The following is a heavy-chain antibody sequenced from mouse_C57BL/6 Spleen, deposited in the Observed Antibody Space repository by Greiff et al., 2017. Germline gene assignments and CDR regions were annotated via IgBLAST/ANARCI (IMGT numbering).Heavy chain of an antibody. D-gene: IGHD3-3*01. CDR2: ISNGGGST. V-gene: IGHV5-12*01. CDR3: ARHGDGYFDY. J-gene: IGHJ2*01. CDR1: GFTFSDYY. Sequence: EVMLVESGGGLVQPGGSLKLPCAASGFTFSDYYMYWVRQTPEKRLEWVAYISNGGGSTYYPDTVKGRFTISRDNAKNTLYLQMSRLKSEDTAMYYCARHGDGYFDYWGQGTTLTVSS.